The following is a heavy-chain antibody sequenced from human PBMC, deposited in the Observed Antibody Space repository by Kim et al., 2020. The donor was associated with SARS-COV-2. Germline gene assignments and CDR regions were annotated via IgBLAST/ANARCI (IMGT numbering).Heavy chain of an antibody. CDR3: ARDSYYSGYDTYYYYYGMDV. J-gene: IGHJ6*02. D-gene: IGHD5-12*01. Sequence: GGSLRLSCAASGFTFSSYWMSWVRQAPGKGLEWVANIKQDGSEKYYVDSVKGRFTISRDNAKNSLYLQMNSLRAEDTAVYYCARDSYYSGYDTYYYYYGMDVWGQGTTVTVSS. CDR1: GFTFSSYW. V-gene: IGHV3-7*03. CDR2: IKQDGSEK.